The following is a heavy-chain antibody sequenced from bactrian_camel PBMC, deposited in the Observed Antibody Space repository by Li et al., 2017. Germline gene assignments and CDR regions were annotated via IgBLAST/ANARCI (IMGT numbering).Heavy chain of an antibody. CDR1: GDTVSSRY. Sequence: VQLVESGGGSVKAGGSLTLSCSVSGDTVSSRYMAWFRQTPGKAREWIAALDSDGSPSYADSVKGRFTISKDNTKNTLYLQMNALELEDAAMYYCAADRRRYGGRCRDRDFDYWGQGTQVTVS. D-gene: IGHD6*01. CDR2: LDSDGSPS. V-gene: IGHV3S31*01. CDR3: AADRRRYGGRCRDRDFDY. J-gene: IGHJ6*01.